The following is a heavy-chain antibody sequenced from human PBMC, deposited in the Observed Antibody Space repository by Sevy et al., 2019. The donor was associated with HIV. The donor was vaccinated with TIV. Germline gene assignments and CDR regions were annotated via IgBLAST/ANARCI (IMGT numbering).Heavy chain of an antibody. Sequence: ASVKVSCKASGYTFTSYGISWVRQAPGQGLEWMGWISAYNGNTNYAQKLQGRVTMTTDTSTSTAYMELRSLRSDDTAVYYCARGSGDTIFGVVIPYYYYYGMDVWGQGTTVTVPS. CDR1: GYTFTSYG. CDR2: ISAYNGNT. V-gene: IGHV1-18*01. CDR3: ARGSGDTIFGVVIPYYYYYGMDV. D-gene: IGHD3-3*01. J-gene: IGHJ6*02.